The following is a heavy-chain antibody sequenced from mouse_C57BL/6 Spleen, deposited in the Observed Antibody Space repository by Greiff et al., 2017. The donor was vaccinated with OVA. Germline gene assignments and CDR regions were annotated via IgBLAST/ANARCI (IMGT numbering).Heavy chain of an antibody. CDR1: GFTFSSYA. V-gene: IGHV5-9-1*02. CDR2: ISSGGDYI. J-gene: IGHJ1*03. CDR3: TRGEGYFDV. Sequence: EVKLVESGAGLVKPGGSLKLSCAASGFTFSSYAMSWVRQTPEKRLEWVAYISSGGDYIYYADTVKGRFTISRDNARNTLYLQMSSLKSEDTAMYYCTRGEGYFDVWGTGTTVTVSS.